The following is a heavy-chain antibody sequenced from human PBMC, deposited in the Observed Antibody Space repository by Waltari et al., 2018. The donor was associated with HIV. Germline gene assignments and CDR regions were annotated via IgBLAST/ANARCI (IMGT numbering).Heavy chain of an antibody. CDR2: INSDGSST. J-gene: IGHJ6*02. V-gene: IGHV3-74*01. Sequence: EVQLVESGGGLVQPGGALRLSCAASGFTFSSSWTHWSRQAPGKGLVWVSRINSDGSSTSYADSVKGRFTISRDNAKNTLYLQMNSLRAEDTAVYYCASGYSSSWRSDYYYYGMDVWGQGTTVTVSS. CDR1: GFTFSSSW. CDR3: ASGYSSSWRSDYYYYGMDV. D-gene: IGHD6-13*01.